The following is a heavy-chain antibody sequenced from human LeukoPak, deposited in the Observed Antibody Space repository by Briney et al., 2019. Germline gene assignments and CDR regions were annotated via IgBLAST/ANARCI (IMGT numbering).Heavy chain of an antibody. CDR1: GYIFTDYY. Sequence: GASVKVSCKASGYIFTDYYVHWVRQAPGQGLEWMGGIIPIFGTANYAQKFQGRVTITTDESTSTAYMELSSLRSEDTAVYYCARDSGTPYDYDAFDIWGQGTMVTVSS. D-gene: IGHD5-12*01. V-gene: IGHV1-69*05. CDR2: IIPIFGTA. J-gene: IGHJ3*02. CDR3: ARDSGTPYDYDAFDI.